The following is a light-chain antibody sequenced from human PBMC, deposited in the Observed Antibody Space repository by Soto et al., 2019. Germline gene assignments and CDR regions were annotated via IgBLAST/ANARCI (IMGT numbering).Light chain of an antibody. CDR2: EVS. V-gene: IGLV2-8*02. J-gene: IGLJ1*01. CDR1: SSDVGGYNY. CDR3: SSYAGTNNSV. Sequence: QSVLTQPPSASRAPGQSVSISCTGTSSDVGGYNYVSWYQQHPGKAPKLMSYEVSTRPSGVPERFSGSKSGNAASLTVSGLQAEDEAAYSCSSYAGTNNSVFGTGPKVPVL.